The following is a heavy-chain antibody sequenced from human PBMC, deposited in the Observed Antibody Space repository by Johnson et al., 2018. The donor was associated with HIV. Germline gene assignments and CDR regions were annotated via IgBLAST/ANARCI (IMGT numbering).Heavy chain of an antibody. D-gene: IGHD6-13*01. CDR2: IYSDGST. V-gene: IGHV3-66*02. J-gene: IGHJ3*02. CDR1: GFAVSSNY. CDR3: ARGGGSSSWYQADAFDI. Sequence: VQLVESGGGLVQPGGSLRLSCAASGFAVSSNYISWVRQAPGRGLEWVSLIYSDGSTYYADSVKGRFTISSDDSKNTLYLQMSSLRAEDTAVYYCARGGGSSSWYQADAFDIWGQGTMVTVSS.